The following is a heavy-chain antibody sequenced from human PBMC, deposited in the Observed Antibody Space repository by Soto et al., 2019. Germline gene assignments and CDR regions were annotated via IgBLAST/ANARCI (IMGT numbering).Heavy chain of an antibody. CDR1: GYTFTGYY. Sequence: QVQLVQSGAEVKKPGASVKVSCKASGYTFTGYYMHWVRQAPGQGLEWMGWINPNSGGTNYAQKFQCWVTMTRDTSISTAYMELSRLRSDDTAVYYCARGSGYSYGSYYYGMDVWGQGTTVTVSS. CDR3: ARGSGYSYGSYYYGMDV. V-gene: IGHV1-2*04. D-gene: IGHD5-18*01. J-gene: IGHJ6*02. CDR2: INPNSGGT.